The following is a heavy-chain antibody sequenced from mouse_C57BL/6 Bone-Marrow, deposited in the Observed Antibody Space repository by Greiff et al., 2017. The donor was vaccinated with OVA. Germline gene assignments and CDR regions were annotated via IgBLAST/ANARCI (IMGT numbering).Heavy chain of an antibody. CDR3: ARDYDGNLFAY. Sequence: VQLQQPGAELVKPGASVKMSCKASGYPFTSYWITWVKPRPGQGLEWIGDIYPGSGSTNYNEKFKSKATLPVDTSSSPSYMQLSCLTSEDSAVYYCARDYDGNLFAYWGQGTLVTVSA. CDR1: GYPFTSYW. J-gene: IGHJ3*01. CDR2: IYPGSGST. V-gene: IGHV1-55*01. D-gene: IGHD2-1*01.